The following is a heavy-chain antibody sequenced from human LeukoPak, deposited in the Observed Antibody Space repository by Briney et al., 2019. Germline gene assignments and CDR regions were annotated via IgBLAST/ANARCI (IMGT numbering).Heavy chain of an antibody. D-gene: IGHD1-1*01. CDR3: ARQVKGNWYAFGFDY. CDR1: GGSFSGYY. J-gene: IGHJ4*02. CDR2: INHSGST. V-gene: IGHV4-34*01. Sequence: SETLSLTCAVYGGSFSGYYWSWIRQPPGKGLEWIGEINHSGSTNYNPPLKSRVTISVDTSKNQFSLKLRSVTAADTAVYYCARQVKGNWYAFGFDYWGQGTLVSVSS.